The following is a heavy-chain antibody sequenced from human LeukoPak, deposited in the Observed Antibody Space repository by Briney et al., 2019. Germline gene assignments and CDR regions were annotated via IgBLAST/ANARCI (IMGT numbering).Heavy chain of an antibody. CDR3: ARDLGIVARSDAFDI. J-gene: IGHJ3*02. CDR2: IYYSGST. D-gene: IGHD3-22*01. Sequence: SETLSLTCTVSGGSISSYYWSWIRQPPGKGLEWIGYIYYSGSTNYNPSLKSRVTISVDTSKNQFSLKLSSVTAADTVVYYCARDLGIVARSDAFDIWGQGTMVTVSS. CDR1: GGSISSYY. V-gene: IGHV4-59*01.